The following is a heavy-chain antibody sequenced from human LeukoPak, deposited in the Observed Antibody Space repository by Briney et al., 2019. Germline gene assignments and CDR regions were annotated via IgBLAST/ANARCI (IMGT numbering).Heavy chain of an antibody. J-gene: IGHJ4*02. CDR2: LYSGGST. CDR3: AKDPIVGSGWYN. Sequence: AGGSLRLSCAASGFTVSTNYISWVRPAPEKGLEWVSVLYSGGSTYYADSVKGRFTISRDNSKNTLYLQMNSLRAEDTAVYYCAKDPIVGSGWYNWGQGTLVTVSS. D-gene: IGHD6-19*01. CDR1: GFTVSTNY. V-gene: IGHV3-53*01.